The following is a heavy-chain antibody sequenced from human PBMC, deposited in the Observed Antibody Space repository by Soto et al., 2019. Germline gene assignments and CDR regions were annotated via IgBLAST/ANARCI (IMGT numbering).Heavy chain of an antibody. D-gene: IGHD4-17*01. CDR2: INLRGGTT. CDR3: ARGPDDSDVPRWDH. J-gene: IGHJ4*02. V-gene: IGHV1-46*02. Sequence: QVQLVQSGPEVRKPGASVRLSCATSGYNLNQYYIHWVRQAPGQGLEWMGIINLRGGTTEYAHKFRGRVTVTGDTSTRTAYMELSSLRSEDTAAYFCARGPDDSDVPRWDHWGQGTLITVSS. CDR1: GYNLNQYY.